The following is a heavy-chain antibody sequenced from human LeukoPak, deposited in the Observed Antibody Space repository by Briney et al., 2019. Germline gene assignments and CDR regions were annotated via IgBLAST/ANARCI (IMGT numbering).Heavy chain of an antibody. D-gene: IGHD3-16*01. J-gene: IGHJ4*02. Sequence: SETLSLTCTVSGVSITTSGHYWGWLRQPPGKGLEWIGSIDYRKRTTYNPSLKSRVTISADTSRNQFSLKLSSVTATDAAVYYCANYVSGTMRDYWGQGTLVTVSS. CDR2: IDYRKRT. V-gene: IGHV4-39*01. CDR1: GVSITTSGHY. CDR3: ANYVSGTMRDY.